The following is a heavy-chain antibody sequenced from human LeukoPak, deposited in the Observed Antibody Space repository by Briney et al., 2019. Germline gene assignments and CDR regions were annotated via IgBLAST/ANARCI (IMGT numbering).Heavy chain of an antibody. CDR1: GGSISSGGYS. CDR3: ARVKEGSGYYSGLFYFDY. Sequence: SQTLSLTCAVSGGSISSGGYSWSWIRQPPGKGLEWIGYIYHSGSTYYNPSLKSRVTISVDRSKNQFSLKLSSVTAADTAVYYCARVKEGSGYYSGLFYFDYWGQGTLVTVSS. V-gene: IGHV4-30-2*01. CDR2: IYHSGST. J-gene: IGHJ4*02. D-gene: IGHD3-22*01.